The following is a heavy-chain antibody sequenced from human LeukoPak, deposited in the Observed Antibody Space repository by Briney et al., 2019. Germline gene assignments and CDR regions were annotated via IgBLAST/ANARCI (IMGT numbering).Heavy chain of an antibody. CDR3: AKDLPYDSSGPNWFDP. J-gene: IGHJ5*02. Sequence: GGSLRLSCAASGFTFSSYAMSWVRQAPGKGLEWVSAISGSGGSTYYADSVKGRFTISRDNSKNTLYLQMNSLRAEDTAVYYCAKDLPYDSSGPNWFDPWGQGTLVTVSS. CDR1: GFTFSSYA. D-gene: IGHD3-22*01. CDR2: ISGSGGST. V-gene: IGHV3-23*01.